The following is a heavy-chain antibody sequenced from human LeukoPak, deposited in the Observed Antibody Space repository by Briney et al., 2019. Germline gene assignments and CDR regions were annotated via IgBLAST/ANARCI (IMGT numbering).Heavy chain of an antibody. V-gene: IGHV1-8*01. CDR3: ARGRYGDY. CDR1: GYTFTSYD. D-gene: IGHD4-17*01. Sequence: GASVKVSCKASGYTFTSYDINWVRQATGQGLEWMGWMNPNSGNTGYAQKLQGRVTMTTDTSTSTAYMELRSLRSDDTAVYYCARGRYGDYWGQGTLVTVSS. CDR2: MNPNSGNT. J-gene: IGHJ4*02.